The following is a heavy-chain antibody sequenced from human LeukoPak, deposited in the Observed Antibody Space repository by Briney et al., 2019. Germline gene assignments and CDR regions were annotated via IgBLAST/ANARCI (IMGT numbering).Heavy chain of an antibody. D-gene: IGHD1-26*01. J-gene: IGHJ4*02. CDR3: AKHVGSGSYFYYFDY. CDR2: ISVSGST. V-gene: IGHV3-23*01. CDR1: GFTFSSYS. Sequence: QAGGSLRLSCAASGFTFSSYSMNWVRQAPGKGLEWVSSISVSGSTYYADSVKGRFTISRDNSKNTLYLQMNSLRAEDTAVYYCAKHVGSGSYFYYFDYWGQGALVTVSS.